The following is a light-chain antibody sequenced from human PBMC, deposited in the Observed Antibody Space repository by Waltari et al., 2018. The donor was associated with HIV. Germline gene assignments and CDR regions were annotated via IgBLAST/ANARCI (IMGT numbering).Light chain of an antibody. CDR1: RSLVYSDGDTY. V-gene: IGKV2-30*01. CDR3: MQETHWPPT. J-gene: IGKJ4*01. CDR2: KVS. Sequence: VVMTHSPLSLPVPLGQPASISCRSSRSLVYSDGDTYLNWFHQRPGPSPRRRIYKVSNRDSAVPDRFSGSGSGTVFTLKISSVEAEDVGIYYSMQETHWPPTFGGGTKVEI.